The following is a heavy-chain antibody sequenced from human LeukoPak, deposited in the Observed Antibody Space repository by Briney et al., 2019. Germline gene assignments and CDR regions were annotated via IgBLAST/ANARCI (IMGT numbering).Heavy chain of an antibody. J-gene: IGHJ4*02. Sequence: GGSLRLSCAASGFTFSSYEMNWVRQAPGKGLEWVSYISSSGSTIYYADSVKGRFTISRDNAKNSLYLQMNSLRAEDTAVYYCARRLHLIDYWGQGTLVTVSS. D-gene: IGHD4-11*01. V-gene: IGHV3-48*03. CDR3: ARRLHLIDY. CDR2: ISSSGSTI. CDR1: GFTFSSYE.